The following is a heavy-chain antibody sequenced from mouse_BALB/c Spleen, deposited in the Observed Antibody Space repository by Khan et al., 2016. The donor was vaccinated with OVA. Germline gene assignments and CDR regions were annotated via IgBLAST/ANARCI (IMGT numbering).Heavy chain of an antibody. CDR1: GYTITSYY. CDR2: NYPGDGST. J-gene: IGHJ2*01. CDR3: ARSYYGYLDY. D-gene: IGHD1-1*01. Sequence: QVRLQQSGPELVKPGASVKMSCKASGYTITSYYIHWVKQRPGQGPEWSGWNYPGDGSTNHNEKFKGKTTLTGDKSSRTAYMLLSSLTSEDSTIYFCARSYYGYLDYWGQGTTLTVSS. V-gene: IGHV1S56*01.